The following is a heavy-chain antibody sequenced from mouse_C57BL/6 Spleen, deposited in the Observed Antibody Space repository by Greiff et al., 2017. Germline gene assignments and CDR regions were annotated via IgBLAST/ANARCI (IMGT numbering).Heavy chain of an antibody. CDR2: IRLKSDNYAT. D-gene: IGHD1-1*01. V-gene: IGHV6-3*01. CDR3: TGSSFYYGSSYAMDY. J-gene: IGHJ4*01. CDR1: GFTFSNYW. Sequence: EVQLVESGGGLVQPGGSMKLSCVASGFTFSNYWMNWVRQSPEKGLEWVAQIRLKSDNYATNYAESVKGRFTISRDDSKSSVYLQMNNLRAEDTGIYYCTGSSFYYGSSYAMDYWGQGTSVTVSS.